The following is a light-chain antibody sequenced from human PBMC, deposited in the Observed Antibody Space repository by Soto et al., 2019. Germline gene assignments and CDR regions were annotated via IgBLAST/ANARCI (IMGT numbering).Light chain of an antibody. J-gene: IGKJ4*01. Sequence: DIQMTQSPSSLSASLGDRVTITCRASQIISSYLNCYQQNPGKAPKLLIYAASSLQSGVPSRFSGSGSGTDFTLTINSLQSEDFAIYYCQPYNNWPLTFGGGTKVDIK. CDR2: AAS. CDR1: QIISSY. V-gene: IGKV1-39*01. CDR3: QPYNNWPLT.